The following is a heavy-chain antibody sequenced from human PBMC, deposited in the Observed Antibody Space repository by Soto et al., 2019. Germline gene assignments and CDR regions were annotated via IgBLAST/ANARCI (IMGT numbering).Heavy chain of an antibody. CDR1: GYTFTSYA. J-gene: IGHJ3*02. CDR3: ARPRGYCSGGSCYPDAFDI. Sequence: ASVKVSCKASGYTFTSYAMHWVRQAPGQRLEWMGWINAGNGNTKYSQKFQGRVTITRDTSASTAYMELSSLRSEDTAVYYCARPRGYCSGGSCYPDAFDIWGQGTMVTVSS. V-gene: IGHV1-3*01. D-gene: IGHD2-15*01. CDR2: INAGNGNT.